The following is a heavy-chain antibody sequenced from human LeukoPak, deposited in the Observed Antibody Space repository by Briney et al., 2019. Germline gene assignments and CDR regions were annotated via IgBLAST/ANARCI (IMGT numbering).Heavy chain of an antibody. J-gene: IGHJ6*03. CDR1: GGSFSGYY. Sequence: SETLSLTCAVSGGSFSGYYWSWIRQPPGKGLEWIGENNHSGSTNYNPSLKSRVTISVDTSKNHFSLKLSSVTAADTAVYYCARVSDGYSYGYDSRRYYYYYLDVWGKGTTVTVSS. D-gene: IGHD5-18*01. CDR3: ARVSDGYSYGYDSRRYYYYYLDV. V-gene: IGHV4-34*01. CDR2: NNHSGST.